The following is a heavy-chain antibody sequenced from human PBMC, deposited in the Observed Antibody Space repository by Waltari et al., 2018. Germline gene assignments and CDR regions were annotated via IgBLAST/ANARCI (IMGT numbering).Heavy chain of an antibody. V-gene: IGHV1-2*02. CDR1: GSPFSDYH. J-gene: IGHJ4*02. CDR3: ARDPGPIVGAPDF. Sequence: QVQLVQSGTEVKMPGASVRVSCQAPGSPFSDYHLHWVRQTPGQGFEWMGWINPKNGDTSYAQNFLGRVTMTRDTSINTAYMDLSGLRSDDAAVFYCARDPGPIVGAPDFWGQGTLVTVSS. D-gene: IGHD1-26*01. CDR2: INPKNGDT.